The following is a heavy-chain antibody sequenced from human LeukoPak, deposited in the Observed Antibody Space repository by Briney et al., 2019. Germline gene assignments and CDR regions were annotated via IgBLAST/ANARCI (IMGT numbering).Heavy chain of an antibody. D-gene: IGHD2-8*01. CDR2: INHSGST. Sequence: SETLSLTCAVYGGFFSGYYWSWIRQPPGKGLEWIGEINHSGSTNYYPSLKSRVTISVDTSKNQFSLKLSSVTAADTAVYYCARARMRDAFDIWGQGTMVTVSS. CDR3: ARARMRDAFDI. V-gene: IGHV4-34*01. J-gene: IGHJ3*02. CDR1: GGFFSGYY.